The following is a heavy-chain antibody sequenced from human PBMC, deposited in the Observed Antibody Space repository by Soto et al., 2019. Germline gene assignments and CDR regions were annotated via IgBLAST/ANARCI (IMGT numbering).Heavy chain of an antibody. CDR3: ASSIAELVRLDLSRGMDD. CDR2: MNPNSGNT. J-gene: IGHJ6*02. CDR1: GYTFTSYD. Sequence: ASVKVSCKASGYTFTSYDINWVRQATGQGLEWMGWMNPNSGNTGYAQKFQGRVTMTRNTSISTAYMELSSLRSEDTAVYYCASSIAELVRLDLSRGMDDWGQGATETVSS. V-gene: IGHV1-8*01. D-gene: IGHD6-6*01.